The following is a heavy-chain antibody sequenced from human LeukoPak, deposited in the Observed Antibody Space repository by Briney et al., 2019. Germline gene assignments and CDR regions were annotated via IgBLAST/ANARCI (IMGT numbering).Heavy chain of an antibody. D-gene: IGHD4-17*01. Sequence: GGSLRLSCAASGFTVSRNYMNWVRQAPGKGLEWVSVIYSGGSTYYADSVKGRFTISRDNSKNTLSLQMNSLRAEDTAVYYCASARSSYGDYVDYWGQGTLVTVSS. CDR1: GFTVSRNY. CDR2: IYSGGST. J-gene: IGHJ4*02. CDR3: ASARSSYGDYVDY. V-gene: IGHV3-53*01.